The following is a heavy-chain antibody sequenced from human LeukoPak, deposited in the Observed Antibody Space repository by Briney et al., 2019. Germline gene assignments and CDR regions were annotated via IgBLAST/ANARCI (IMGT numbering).Heavy chain of an antibody. CDR3: ARDGGGDY. Sequence: AGGSLRLSCAASGFTFSLYSMNWVRQAPGKGLEWVSYITSGSSTIYYADSVKGRFTIPRDNAKNSLFLQMNSLRAEDTAVYYCARDGGGDYWGQGTLVTVSS. V-gene: IGHV3-48*01. J-gene: IGHJ4*02. D-gene: IGHD3-16*01. CDR1: GFTFSLYS. CDR2: ITSGSSTI.